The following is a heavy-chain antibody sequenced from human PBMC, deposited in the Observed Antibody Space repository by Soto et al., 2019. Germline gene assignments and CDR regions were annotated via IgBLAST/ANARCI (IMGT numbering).Heavy chain of an antibody. Sequence: QVQLVQSGAEVKKPGASVKVSCKASGYTFTSYGISWVRQAPGQGLEWMGWISAYNGNTNYAQKLQGRVTMTTDTSXXTAYMELWSLRSDDTAVYYCARGSSGDYAYYGMDVWGQGTTVTVSS. CDR2: ISAYNGNT. CDR3: ARGSSGDYAYYGMDV. J-gene: IGHJ6*02. D-gene: IGHD4-17*01. CDR1: GYTFTSYG. V-gene: IGHV1-18*01.